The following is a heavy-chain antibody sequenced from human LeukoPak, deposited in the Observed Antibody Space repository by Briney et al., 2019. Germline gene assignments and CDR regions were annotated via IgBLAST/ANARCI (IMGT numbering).Heavy chain of an antibody. V-gene: IGHV4-39*01. CDR2: IYHSGAT. Sequence: SGTLSLTCSVSGDSIKNRDSYWGWIRQPPGKGPQWIGSIYHSGATYFNPSLKSRVRMSVDASRSHFSLELTSVTAADTAVYYCARHAYNYGLDYFDPWGQGSLITVSS. J-gene: IGHJ5*02. CDR3: ARHAYNYGLDYFDP. CDR1: GDSIKNRDSY. D-gene: IGHD5-24*01.